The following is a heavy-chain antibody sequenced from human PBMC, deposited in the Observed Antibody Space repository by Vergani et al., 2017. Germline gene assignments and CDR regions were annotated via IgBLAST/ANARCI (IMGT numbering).Heavy chain of an antibody. CDR2: INPNSGGT. J-gene: IGHJ5*02. Sequence: QVQLVQSGAEVKKPGASVKVSCKASGYTFTGYYMHWVRQAPGQGLEWMGWINPNSGGTNYAQKFQGRVTMTRDTSISTAHMELSRLRSDDTAVYYCARDPYLTGATPPYNWFDPWGQGTLVTVSS. V-gene: IGHV1-2*02. D-gene: IGHD3-9*01. CDR1: GYTFTGYY. CDR3: ARDPYLTGATPPYNWFDP.